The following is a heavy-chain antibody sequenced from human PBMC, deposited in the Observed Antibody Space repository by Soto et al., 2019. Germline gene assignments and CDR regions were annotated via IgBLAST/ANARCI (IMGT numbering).Heavy chain of an antibody. V-gene: IGHV3-21*01. J-gene: IGHJ3*02. CDR1: GFTFSSYS. CDR3: ARELYSGYDELAFDI. Sequence: GGSLRLSCAASGFTFSSYSMNWVRQAPGKGLEWVSSISSSSSYMYYADSVKGRFTISRDNAKNSLYLQMNSLRAEDTAVYYCARELYSGYDELAFDIWGQGTMVTVSS. CDR2: ISSSSSYM. D-gene: IGHD5-12*01.